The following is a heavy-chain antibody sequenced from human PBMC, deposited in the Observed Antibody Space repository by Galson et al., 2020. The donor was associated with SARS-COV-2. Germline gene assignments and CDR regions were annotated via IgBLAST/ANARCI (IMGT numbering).Heavy chain of an antibody. CDR3: ARAWGRLLWSRGGDY. D-gene: IGHD3-10*01. CDR2: INHSGST. J-gene: IGHJ4*02. V-gene: IGHV4-34*01. Sequence: SETLSLTCAVYGGSFSGYYWSWIRQPPGKGLEWIGEINHSGSTNYNPSLKSRVTISVDTSKNQFSLKLSSVTAADTAVYYCARAWGRLLWSRGGDYWGQGTLVTVSS. CDR1: GGSFSGYY.